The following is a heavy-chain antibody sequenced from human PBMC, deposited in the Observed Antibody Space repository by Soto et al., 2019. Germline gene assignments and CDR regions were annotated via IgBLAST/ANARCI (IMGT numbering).Heavy chain of an antibody. CDR2: INHSGST. D-gene: IGHD2-2*01. V-gene: IGHV4-34*01. CDR3: ARVPDF. J-gene: IGHJ4*02. Sequence: SETPSLTCAVYGWSFSGYYWTWIRQPPGTGLEWIGEINHSGSTNYNPSLKSRVTISVDTSKNQFSLTLTSVTAAYTAVYYCARVPDFWGQGMLVTVYS. CDR1: GWSFSGYY.